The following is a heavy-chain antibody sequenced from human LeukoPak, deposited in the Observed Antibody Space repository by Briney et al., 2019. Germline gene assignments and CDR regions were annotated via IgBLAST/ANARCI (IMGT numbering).Heavy chain of an antibody. CDR1: GGSFSGYY. CDR2: ISHSGST. V-gene: IGHV4-34*01. CDR3: ARGRYYYDSSGYYYWFDP. D-gene: IGHD3-22*01. J-gene: IGHJ5*02. Sequence: SETLSLTCAVYGGSFSGYYWSWIRQPPGKGLEWIGEISHSGSTNYDPSLKSRVTISVDTSKNQFSLKLSSVTAADTAVYYCARGRYYYDSSGYYYWFDPWGQGTLVTVSS.